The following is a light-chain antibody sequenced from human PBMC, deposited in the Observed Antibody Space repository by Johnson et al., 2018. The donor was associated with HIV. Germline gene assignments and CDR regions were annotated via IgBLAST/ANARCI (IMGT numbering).Light chain of an antibody. V-gene: IGLV1-51*01. Sequence: QSVLTQPPSVSAAPGQTVTIYCSGSSSNIGNNYVSWYQQLPGTVPKLLIYDNNKRPSGIPDRFSGSKSGTSATLGITGLQTGDEADYYCGTWDSGLGAVYVFGPGTKVTVL. CDR2: DNN. J-gene: IGLJ1*01. CDR3: GTWDSGLGAVYV. CDR1: SSNIGNNY.